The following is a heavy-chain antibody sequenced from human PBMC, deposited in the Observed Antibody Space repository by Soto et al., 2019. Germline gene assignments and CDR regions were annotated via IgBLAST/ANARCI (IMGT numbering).Heavy chain of an antibody. D-gene: IGHD6-19*01. CDR3: ARDASGHFDY. CDR1: GFTVSDS. Sequence: SGGSLRLSCSVAGFTVSDSMSWVRQAPGKGLECVSFIHSDGSTHYTDSVRGRFTISRDNSKNTLYLQMDRLRVDDTDVYFCARDASGHFDYWGQGTLVTVSS. J-gene: IGHJ4*02. CDR2: IHSDGST. V-gene: IGHV3-53*01.